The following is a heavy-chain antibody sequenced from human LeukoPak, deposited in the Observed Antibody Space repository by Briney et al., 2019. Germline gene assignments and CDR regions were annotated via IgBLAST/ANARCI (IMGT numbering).Heavy chain of an antibody. Sequence: VASVPVSCKASGYTFTSYFMHWVRQAPGQGLDWMGIINPSGGSTSYAQKFQGRVTMTRDTSTSTVYMELSSLRSEDTAVYYCARDSADYGDYDYWGQGTLVTVSS. D-gene: IGHD4-17*01. CDR1: GYTFTSYF. CDR3: ARDSADYGDYDY. V-gene: IGHV1-46*01. CDR2: INPSGGST. J-gene: IGHJ4*02.